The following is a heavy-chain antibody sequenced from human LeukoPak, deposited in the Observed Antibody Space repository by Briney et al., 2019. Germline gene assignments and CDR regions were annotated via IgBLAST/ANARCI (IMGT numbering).Heavy chain of an antibody. CDR2: IYYSGST. CDR1: GGSLSSYY. Sequence: SETLSLTCTVSGGSLSSYYWSWIRQPPGKGLEWIGYIYYSGSTNYNPSPTSRVTISVDKSKNQFSLKLSSVTAEDTAVYYCARGREWLFYFDYWGQGTLVTVSS. D-gene: IGHD6-19*01. J-gene: IGHJ4*02. V-gene: IGHV4-59*01. CDR3: ARGREWLFYFDY.